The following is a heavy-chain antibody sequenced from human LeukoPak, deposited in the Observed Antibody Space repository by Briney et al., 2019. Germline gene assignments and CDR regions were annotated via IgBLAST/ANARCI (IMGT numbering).Heavy chain of an antibody. CDR1: GFTFSSYA. V-gene: IGHV3-30*01. CDR3: AREITIFGVGDASDI. Sequence: PGGSLRLSCAASGFTFSSYAMHWVRQAPGKGLEWVAVISYDGSNKYYADSVKGRFTISRDNSKNTLYLQMNSLRAEDTAVYYCAREITIFGVGDASDIWGQGTMVTVSS. D-gene: IGHD3-3*01. CDR2: ISYDGSNK. J-gene: IGHJ3*02.